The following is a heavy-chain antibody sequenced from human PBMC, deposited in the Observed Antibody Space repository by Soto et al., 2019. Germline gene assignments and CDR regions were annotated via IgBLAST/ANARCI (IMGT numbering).Heavy chain of an antibody. CDR1: GYTFTSYD. J-gene: IGHJ4*02. Sequence: QVQLVQSGAEVKKPGASVKVSCKASGYTFTSYDINWVRQATGQGLEWMGWMNPNSGNTAYAQKFQGRVTMTSNTSICTADIGLSSMRPEDTAVYYCARESREGYDNWGQGTLVTVS. V-gene: IGHV1-8*01. CDR2: MNPNSGNT. CDR3: ARESREGYDN. D-gene: IGHD5-12*01.